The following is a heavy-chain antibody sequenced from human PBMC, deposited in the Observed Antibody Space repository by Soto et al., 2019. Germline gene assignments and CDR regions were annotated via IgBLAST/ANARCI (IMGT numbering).Heavy chain of an antibody. J-gene: IGHJ4*02. CDR1: GYTFTGHY. V-gene: IGHV1-2*02. CDR3: GRGRSGQIVVFY. Sequence: DWVTVACKASGYTFTGHYIHWVRQAPEQGPEWMGEIGPETGATRYAQKFQGRVTMTRDMSITTVYMELNNLSPDDTAVYYCGRGRSGQIVVFYWGQGTPVTVSS. D-gene: IGHD1-26*01. CDR2: IGPETGAT.